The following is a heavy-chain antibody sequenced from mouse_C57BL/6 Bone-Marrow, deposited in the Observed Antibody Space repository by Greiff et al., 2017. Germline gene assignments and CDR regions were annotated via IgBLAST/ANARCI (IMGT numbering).Heavy chain of an antibody. D-gene: IGHD2-2*01. V-gene: IGHV1-69*01. Sequence: QVQLQQPGAELVMPGASVKLSCKASGYTFTSYWMHWVKQRPGQGLEWIGELDPSDSYTNYNQKFKGKSTLTVDKSSSTAYMQLSSLTSEDSAVYYCARQGVTTDFDYWGQGTTLPVSS. CDR1: GYTFTSYW. CDR3: ARQGVTTDFDY. J-gene: IGHJ2*01. CDR2: LDPSDSYT.